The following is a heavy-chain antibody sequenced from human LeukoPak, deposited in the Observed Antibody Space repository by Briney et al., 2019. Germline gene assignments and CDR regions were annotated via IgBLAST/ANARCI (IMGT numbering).Heavy chain of an antibody. Sequence: GESLKISCQGSRYSFASYWIGWVRQRPGKGLEWMGTIYPGDSDTRYSPSFQGQVTISADKSISTAYLQLSSLKASDTAMYYCAKRNNGYDYFDYWGQGTLVTVSS. CDR2: IYPGDSDT. V-gene: IGHV5-51*01. D-gene: IGHD5-12*01. J-gene: IGHJ4*02. CDR1: RYSFASYW. CDR3: AKRNNGYDYFDY.